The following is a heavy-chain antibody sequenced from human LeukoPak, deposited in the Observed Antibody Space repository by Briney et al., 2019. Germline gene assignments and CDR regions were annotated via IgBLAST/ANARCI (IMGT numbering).Heavy chain of an antibody. CDR1: GYSTSSGHY. D-gene: IGHD6-19*01. V-gene: IGHV4-38-2*02. CDR3: ARSRIVLADSLDP. J-gene: IGHJ5*02. Sequence: PSETLSLTCTVSGYSTSSGHYWGWIRQPPGKGLEWIGSIYHSGSTQHNPSLKSRVTMSVATSKNQFSLRLSSVTAADTAVYYCARSRIVLADSLDPWGQGTLVTVSS. CDR2: IYHSGST.